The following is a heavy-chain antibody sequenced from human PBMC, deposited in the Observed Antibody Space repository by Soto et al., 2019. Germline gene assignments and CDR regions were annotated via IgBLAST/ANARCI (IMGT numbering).Heavy chain of an antibody. Sequence: GASVKVSCKASGFTFTSSAVQWVRQARGQRLEWIGWIVVGSGSTNYAQKFQERVTITRDMSTSTAYMELSSLRSEDTAVYYCAAVSTAARRADYWGQGTLVTVSS. CDR1: GFTFTSSA. CDR3: AAVSTAARRADY. D-gene: IGHD6-6*01. J-gene: IGHJ4*02. CDR2: IVVGSGST. V-gene: IGHV1-58*01.